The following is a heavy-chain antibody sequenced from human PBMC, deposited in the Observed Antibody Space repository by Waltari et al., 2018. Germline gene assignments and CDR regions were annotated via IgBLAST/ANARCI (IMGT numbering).Heavy chain of an antibody. V-gene: IGHV4-59*01. CDR1: GGSISSYY. CDR2: IYYSGST. D-gene: IGHD6-6*01. Sequence: QVQLQESGPGLVKPSETLSLTCTVSGGSISSYYWNWIRQPPGKGLEWIGYIYYSGSTNYNPSLKSRVTISVDTSKNQFSLKLSSVTAADTAVYYCARVALAARAFDYWGQGTLVTVSS. J-gene: IGHJ4*02. CDR3: ARVALAARAFDY.